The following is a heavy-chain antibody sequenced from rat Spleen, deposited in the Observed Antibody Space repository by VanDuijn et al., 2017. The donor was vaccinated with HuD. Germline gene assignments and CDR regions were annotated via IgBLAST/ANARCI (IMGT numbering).Heavy chain of an antibody. V-gene: IGHV5-29*01. J-gene: IGHJ2*01. CDR2: ISYDGSST. D-gene: IGHD1-1*01. Sequence: EVQVVESDGGLVQPGRSLKLSCAASGFTFSDYAMAWVRQAPTKGLEWVATISYDGSSTYYRDSVKGRFTISRDNAKSTLYLQMDSLRSEDTATYYCARRGLEWSFDHWGQGVMVTVSS. CDR3: ARRGLEWSFDH. CDR1: GFTFSDYA.